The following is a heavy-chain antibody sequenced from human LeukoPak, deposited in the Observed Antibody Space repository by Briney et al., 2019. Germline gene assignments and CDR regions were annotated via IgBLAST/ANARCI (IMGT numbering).Heavy chain of an antibody. J-gene: IGHJ5*02. D-gene: IGHD4-17*01. CDR1: GGSISSYY. CDR3: ARFATTAFDP. Sequence: PPETLSLTCTVSGGSISSYYWSWIRQPPGKGLEWIGYIYYSGSTNYNPSLKSRVTISVDTSKNQFSLKLSSVTAADTAVYYCARFATTAFDPWGQGTLVTVSS. V-gene: IGHV4-59*01. CDR2: IYYSGST.